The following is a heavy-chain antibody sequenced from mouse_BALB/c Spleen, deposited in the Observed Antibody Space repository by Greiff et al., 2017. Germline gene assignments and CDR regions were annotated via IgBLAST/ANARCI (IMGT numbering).Heavy chain of an antibody. CDR2: INSNGGST. J-gene: IGHJ3*01. CDR3: ARDSDYYGSRAWFAY. Sequence: EVQRVESGGGLVQPGGSLKLSCAASGFTFSSYGMSWVRQTPDKRLELVATINSNGGSTYYPDSVKGRFTISRDNAENTLYLQMSSLKSEDTAMYYCARDSDYYGSRAWFAYWGQGTLVTVSA. V-gene: IGHV5-6-3*01. D-gene: IGHD1-1*01. CDR1: GFTFSSYG.